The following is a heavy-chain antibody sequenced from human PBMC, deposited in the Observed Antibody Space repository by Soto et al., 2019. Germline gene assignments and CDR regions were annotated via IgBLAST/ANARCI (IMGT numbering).Heavy chain of an antibody. CDR1: GFTFGDYA. CDR3: TRDAFGELLLSYYYYYGTDV. J-gene: IGHJ6*02. CDR2: IRSKAYGGTT. D-gene: IGHD3-10*01. V-gene: IGHV3-49*04. Sequence: GGSLRLSCTASGFTFGDYAMSWVRQAPGKGLEWVGFIRSKAYGGTTEYAASVKGRFTISRDDSKSIAYLQMNSLKTEDTAVYYCTRDAFGELLLSYYYYYGTDVWGQGTTVTVSS.